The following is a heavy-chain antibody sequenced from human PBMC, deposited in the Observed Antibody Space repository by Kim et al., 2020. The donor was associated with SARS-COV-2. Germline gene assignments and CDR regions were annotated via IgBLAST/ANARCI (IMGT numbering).Heavy chain of an antibody. CDR3: ATSGIVAAGFDF. CDR1: GFTFSSYS. V-gene: IGHV3-21*01. Sequence: GGSLRLSCAASGFTFSSYSMNWVRQAPGKGLEWVASISSSSNSFIYYADSVRGRFTISRDNAKNSLDLQMNSLRAEDTAVYYCATSGIVAAGFDFWAQGTLVTVSS. J-gene: IGHJ4*02. D-gene: IGHD6-13*01. CDR2: ISSSSNSFI.